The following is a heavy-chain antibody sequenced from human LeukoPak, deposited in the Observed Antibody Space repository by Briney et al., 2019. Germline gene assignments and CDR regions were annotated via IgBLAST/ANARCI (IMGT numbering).Heavy chain of an antibody. J-gene: IGHJ4*02. CDR1: GYTLTELS. Sequence: ASVKVSCKVSGYTLTELSMHWVRQAPGKGLEWMGGFDPEDGETIYAQKFQGRVTMTEDTSTDTAYMELSSLRSEDTAVYYCARGRHYDILTGYYGPRALPAFWGQGTLVTVSS. CDR3: ARGRHYDILTGYYGPRALPAF. D-gene: IGHD3-9*01. CDR2: FDPEDGET. V-gene: IGHV1-24*01.